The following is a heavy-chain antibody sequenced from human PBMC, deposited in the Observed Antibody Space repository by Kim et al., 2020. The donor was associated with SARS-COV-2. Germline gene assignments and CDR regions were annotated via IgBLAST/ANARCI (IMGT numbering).Heavy chain of an antibody. V-gene: IGHV1-69*04. CDR3: AREYYYGSGSYSH. J-gene: IGHJ4*02. Sequence: YAPKFQGRVTITADKSTSTAYMELSSLRSEDTAVYYCAREYYYGSGSYSHWGQGTLVTVSS. D-gene: IGHD3-10*01.